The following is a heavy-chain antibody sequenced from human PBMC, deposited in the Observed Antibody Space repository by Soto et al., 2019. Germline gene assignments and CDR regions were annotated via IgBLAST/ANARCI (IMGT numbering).Heavy chain of an antibody. Sequence: GGSLLLSCAASGFTFSSYAMSWVRQAPGKGLEWVSALSGSGGSTYYADSVKGRFTISRDNSKNTLYLQMNSLRAEDTAVYYCAKPILLWFGELEGGMDVWGQGTTVTVSS. CDR2: LSGSGGST. CDR3: AKPILLWFGELEGGMDV. V-gene: IGHV3-23*01. CDR1: GFTFSSYA. D-gene: IGHD3-10*01. J-gene: IGHJ6*02.